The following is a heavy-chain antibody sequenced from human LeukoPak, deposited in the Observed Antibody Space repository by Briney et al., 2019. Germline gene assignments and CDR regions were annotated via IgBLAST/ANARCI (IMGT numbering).Heavy chain of an antibody. CDR3: ARDVVTVTKGFDI. Sequence: PSETLSLTCAVSTDSFSRHYWTWIRQPPGKGLEWIGYISYIGSTNYNPSLKSRVTISIDTSKNQFSLRLSSVTAADTAVYYCARDVVTVTKGFDIWGQGTMVSVSS. CDR1: TDSFSRHY. J-gene: IGHJ3*02. CDR2: ISYIGST. V-gene: IGHV4-59*11. D-gene: IGHD4-17*01.